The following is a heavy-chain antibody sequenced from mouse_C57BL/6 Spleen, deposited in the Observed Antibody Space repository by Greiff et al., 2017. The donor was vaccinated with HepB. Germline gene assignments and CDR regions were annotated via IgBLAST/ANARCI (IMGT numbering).Heavy chain of an antibody. CDR3: AIDSKAYYYAMDY. J-gene: IGHJ4*01. CDR2: IHPSDSDT. D-gene: IGHD2-5*01. CDR1: GYTFTSYW. Sequence: QVQLKQPGAELVKPGASVKVSCKASGYTFTSYWMHWVKQRPGQGLEWIGRIHPSDSDTNYNQKFKGKATLTVDKSSSTAYMQLSSLTSEDSAVYYCAIDSKAYYYAMDYWGQGTSVTVSS. V-gene: IGHV1-74*01.